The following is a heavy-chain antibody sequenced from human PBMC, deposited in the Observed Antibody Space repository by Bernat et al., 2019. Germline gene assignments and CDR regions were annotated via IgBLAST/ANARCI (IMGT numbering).Heavy chain of an antibody. CDR3: ATAPDLYTGPWVGFDF. D-gene: IGHD5-12*01. V-gene: IGHV3-33*01. Sequence: VQVVESGGRVVQPGGSLRLSCVASGFSFSSYAMHWVRQSPGKGLEWVAILWHDSSDKYYAESVQGRFTISRDNSKNILFLQMNSLRDEDTAIYYCATAPDLYTGPWVGFDFWVLGTLVTVSS. J-gene: IGHJ4*02. CDR1: GFSFSSYA. CDR2: LWHDSSDK.